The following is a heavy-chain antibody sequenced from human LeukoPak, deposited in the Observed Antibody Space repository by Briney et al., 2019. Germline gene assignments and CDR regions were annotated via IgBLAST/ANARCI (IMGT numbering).Heavy chain of an antibody. CDR2: IYTSGST. CDR3: AGDFVAATVDYYYYYMDV. J-gene: IGHJ6*03. CDR1: GGSISSYY. V-gene: IGHV4-4*07. D-gene: IGHD6-25*01. Sequence: SETLSLTCTVSGGSISSYYWSWIWQPAGKGLEWIGRIYTSGSTNYNPSLKSRVTMSVDTSKNQFSLKLSSVTAADTAVYYCAGDFVAATVDYYYYYMDVWGKGTTVAVSS.